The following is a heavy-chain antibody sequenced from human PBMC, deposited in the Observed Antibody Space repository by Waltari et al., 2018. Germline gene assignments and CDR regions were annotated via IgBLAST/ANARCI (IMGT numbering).Heavy chain of an antibody. CDR1: GFTFSNAW. V-gene: IGHV3-15*01. D-gene: IGHD6-13*01. CDR3: AKCIAAAGTVCAE. Sequence: EVQLVESGGGLVKPGGSLRLSCAASGFTFSNAWMSWVRQAPGKGLEWVGRIKSKTDGGTTDYAAPVKGRFTISRDDSKNTLYLQMNSLKTEDTAVYYCAKCIAAAGTVCAEWGQGTLVTVSS. CDR2: IKSKTDGGTT. J-gene: IGHJ4*02.